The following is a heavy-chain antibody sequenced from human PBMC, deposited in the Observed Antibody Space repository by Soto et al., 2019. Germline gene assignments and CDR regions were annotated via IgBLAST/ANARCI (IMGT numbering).Heavy chain of an antibody. D-gene: IGHD4-17*01. J-gene: IGHJ4*02. CDR1: GGSIRSYY. V-gene: IGHV4-59*01. CDR3: TTVGGYYGDYPNFDY. Sequence: LSLTCTVYGGSIRSYYWSWIRQPPGKGLEWIGNIYYSGSTNYNPSRKSRVTMSVDMSKNQVSPKLNSVTAADTAVYYCTTVGGYYGDYPNFDYWGQGALVTVSS. CDR2: IYYSGST.